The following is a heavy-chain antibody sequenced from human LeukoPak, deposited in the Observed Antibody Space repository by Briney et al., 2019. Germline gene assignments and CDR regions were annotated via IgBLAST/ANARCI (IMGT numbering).Heavy chain of an antibody. CDR1: GGSISSGSYY. Sequence: PSETLSLTCTVSGGSISSGSYYWGWIRQPPGKGLEWIGSIYYSGSTYYNPSLKSRVTISVDTSKNQFSLKLSSVTAADTAVYYCARERSGISPHAFDIWGQGTMVTVSS. CDR3: ARERSGISPHAFDI. J-gene: IGHJ3*02. D-gene: IGHD1-26*01. V-gene: IGHV4-39*02. CDR2: IYYSGST.